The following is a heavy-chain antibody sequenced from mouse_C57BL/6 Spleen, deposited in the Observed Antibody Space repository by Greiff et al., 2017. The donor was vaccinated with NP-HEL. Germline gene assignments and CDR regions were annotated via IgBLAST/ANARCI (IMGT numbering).Heavy chain of an antibody. CDR2: IHPNSGST. V-gene: IGHV1-64*01. Sequence: QVQLQQPGAELVKPGASVKLSCKASGYTFTSYWMHWVKQRPGQGLEWIGMIHPNSGSTNYNEKFKSKATLTVDKSSSTAYMQLSSLTSEDSAVYYCARNHGSFLYFDYWGQGTTLTVSS. CDR1: GYTFTSYW. CDR3: ARNHGSFLYFDY. D-gene: IGHD1-1*01. J-gene: IGHJ2*01.